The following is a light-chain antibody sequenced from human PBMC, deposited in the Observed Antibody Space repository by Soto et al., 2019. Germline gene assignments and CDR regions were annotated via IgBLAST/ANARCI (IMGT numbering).Light chain of an antibody. CDR3: QQSHSLPYT. V-gene: IGKV1-39*01. J-gene: IGKJ2*01. CDR2: AAS. CDR1: QSISSY. Sequence: DIQMTQSPSSLSASVGDRVTITCRASQSISSYLNWYQQKPGKAPKLLIYAASSLQSGVPSRFSGSGSGTDFTLTISSLQPEDFATYSCQQSHSLPYTFGQGTKLEIK.